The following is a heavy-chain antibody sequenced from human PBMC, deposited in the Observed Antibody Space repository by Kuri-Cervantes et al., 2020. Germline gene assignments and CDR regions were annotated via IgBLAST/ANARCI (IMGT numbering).Heavy chain of an antibody. CDR1: GGSISNYY. D-gene: IGHD3-9*01. CDR2: IYISGSP. J-gene: IGHJ5*02. Sequence: SETLSLTCTVFGGSISNYYWTWIRQPAGQGLEWIGRIYISGSPNYNPSLKSRVTMSVDTSKNQFSLTLNSLTAADTAVYYCARDNYHILTGRWFDPWGQGTLVTVSS. CDR3: ARDNYHILTGRWFDP. V-gene: IGHV4-4*07.